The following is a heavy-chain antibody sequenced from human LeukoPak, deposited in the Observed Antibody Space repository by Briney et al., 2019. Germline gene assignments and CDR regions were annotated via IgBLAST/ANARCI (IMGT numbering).Heavy chain of an antibody. D-gene: IGHD3-10*01. CDR3: AREALITADAFDI. Sequence: PGGSLRLSCAASGFTFSDAWMAWVRQAPGKGLEWVAVISYDGSNKYYADSVKGRFTISRDNSKNTLYLQMNSLRAEDTAVYYCAREALITADAFDIWGQGTMVTVSS. J-gene: IGHJ3*02. V-gene: IGHV3-30*03. CDR1: GFTFSDAW. CDR2: ISYDGSNK.